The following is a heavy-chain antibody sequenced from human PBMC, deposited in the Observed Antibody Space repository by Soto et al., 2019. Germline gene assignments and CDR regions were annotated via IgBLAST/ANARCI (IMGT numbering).Heavy chain of an antibody. V-gene: IGHV4-34*01. J-gene: IGHJ4*02. CDR2: INHSGST. CDR3: ARGDLDDYIFDY. CDR1: GGSFSGYY. Sequence: SETLSLTCAVYGGSFSGYYWSWIRQPPGKGLEWIGEINHSGSTNYNPSLKSRVTISVDTAKNQFSLKLSSVTAADTAVYYCARGDLDDYIFDYWGQGTLVTVS. D-gene: IGHD4-4*01.